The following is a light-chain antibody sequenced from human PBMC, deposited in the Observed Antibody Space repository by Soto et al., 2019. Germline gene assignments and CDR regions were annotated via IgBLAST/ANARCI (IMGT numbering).Light chain of an antibody. CDR3: QQYGKSPRT. Sequence: EIVLTQSPGTLSLSPGERATLSCRASQSVSINYLAWYQHKPGQAPRLLIYGVSSRATGIPDRFSGSGSGKDITLTISSIEPEDFAVYYCQQYGKSPRTFGQGTKVEI. J-gene: IGKJ1*01. V-gene: IGKV3-20*01. CDR2: GVS. CDR1: QSVSINY.